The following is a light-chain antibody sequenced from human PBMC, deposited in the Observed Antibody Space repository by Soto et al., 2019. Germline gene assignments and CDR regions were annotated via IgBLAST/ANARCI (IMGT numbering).Light chain of an antibody. CDR2: KVS. V-gene: IGKV2-30*01. CDR3: MQTAHWPRT. Sequence: DVVLTQSPLSLPVTLGQPASISCRYSLSLVYSDGNTYRSWFQQRPGQPPRRLVSKVSNRDSGVPDRFSGSGSATDFTLKISRVEAEHVGVYYCMQTAHWPRTFGQGTEGEIK. CDR1: LSLVYSDGNTY. J-gene: IGKJ1*01.